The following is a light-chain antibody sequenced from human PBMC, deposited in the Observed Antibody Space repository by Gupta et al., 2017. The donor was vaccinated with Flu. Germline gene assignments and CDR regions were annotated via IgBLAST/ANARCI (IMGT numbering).Light chain of an antibody. CDR3: HVKEPDSDHYV. CDR2: DDT. V-gene: IGLV3-21*02. CDR1: EVGEKS. J-gene: IGLJ3*02. Sequence: GQTDRNRCGGDEVGEKSVHWYQQKPGQAPMLIVYDDTDRPSGIPERFSGSNYGNTATLTITRVEAGDEADYYCHVKEPDSDHYVFGGGTTLTVL.